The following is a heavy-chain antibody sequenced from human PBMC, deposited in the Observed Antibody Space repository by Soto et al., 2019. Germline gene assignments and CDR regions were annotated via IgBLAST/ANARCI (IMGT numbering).Heavy chain of an antibody. J-gene: IGHJ4*02. D-gene: IGHD6-13*01. V-gene: IGHV3-66*01. Sequence: ESGGGLVQPGGSLRLSCAASGFTVSSYYMSWVRQAPGKGLEWVSVIYSAGSADFADSVKGRFTISRDNSKNTLYLQMSSLRAEDTAVYYCARVPSSSYHYFDYWGQGTLVTVSS. CDR1: GFTVSSYY. CDR3: ARVPSSSYHYFDY. CDR2: IYSAGSA.